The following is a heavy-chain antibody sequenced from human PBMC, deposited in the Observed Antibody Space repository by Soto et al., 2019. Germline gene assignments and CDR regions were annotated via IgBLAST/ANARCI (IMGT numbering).Heavy chain of an antibody. Sequence: SETLSLTCTVSGGSISSYYWSWIRQPPGKGLEWIGYIYYSGSTNYNPSLKSRVTISVDTSKNQFSLKLSSVTAADTAVYYCARQGIAAAGSTRPFSWFYYYYMDVWGKGTTVTVSS. J-gene: IGHJ6*03. V-gene: IGHV4-59*08. CDR3: ARQGIAAAGSTRPFSWFYYYYMDV. CDR1: GGSISSYY. D-gene: IGHD6-13*01. CDR2: IYYSGST.